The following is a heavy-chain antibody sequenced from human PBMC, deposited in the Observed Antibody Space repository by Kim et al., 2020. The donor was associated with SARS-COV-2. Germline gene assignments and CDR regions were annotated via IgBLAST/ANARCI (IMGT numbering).Heavy chain of an antibody. J-gene: IGHJ6*02. V-gene: IGHV3-74*01. D-gene: IGHD1-1*01. Sequence: YADSVRGRFTMSKDNRKHMVYLEMSSLGAEDTAVYFCVKGGNYIYNLMDVWGQGTTVTVSS. CDR3: VKGGNYIYNLMDV.